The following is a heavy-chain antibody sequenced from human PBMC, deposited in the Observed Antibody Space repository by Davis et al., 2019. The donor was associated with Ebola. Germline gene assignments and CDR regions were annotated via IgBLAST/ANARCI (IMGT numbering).Heavy chain of an antibody. CDR1: GFTFSSYW. CDR3: ARVMGYYDFWSGYYFYYYYGMDV. D-gene: IGHD3-3*01. CDR2: IKQDGSEK. J-gene: IGHJ6*02. V-gene: IGHV3-7*01. Sequence: ESLKISCAASGFTFSSYWMSWVRQAPGKGLEWVANIKQDGSEKYYVDSVKGRFTISRDNAKNSLYLQMNSLRAEDTAVYYCARVMGYYDFWSGYYFYYYYGMDVWGQGTTVTVSS.